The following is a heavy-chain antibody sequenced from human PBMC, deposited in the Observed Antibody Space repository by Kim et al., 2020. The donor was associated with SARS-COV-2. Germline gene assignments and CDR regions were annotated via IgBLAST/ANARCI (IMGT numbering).Heavy chain of an antibody. CDR3: ARTSVKGYCTTIRFLKGGWFDP. Sequence: SGPTLVNPTQTLTLTCTFSGFSLSTRGMCVSWIRQPPGKALEWLARIDWDDDKYYNTSLKTRLTISKDTSKNQVVLTMTNMDPVDTGTYYCARTSVKGYCTTIRFLKGGWFDPWGQGTLVTVSS. J-gene: IGHJ5*02. D-gene: IGHD2-8*01. CDR2: IDWDDDK. V-gene: IGHV2-70*11. CDR1: GFSLSTRGMC.